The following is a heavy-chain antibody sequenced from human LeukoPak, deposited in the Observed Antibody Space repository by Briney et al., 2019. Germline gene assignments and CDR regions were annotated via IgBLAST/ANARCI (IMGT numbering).Heavy chain of an antibody. Sequence: GASVKVSCKASGYTFTSYDINWVRQATGQGLEWMGWMNPNSGNTGYAQKFQGRVTMTRNTSISTAYMELSSLRSEDTAVYYCASMLVHETYYDILGSGMDVWGQRTTVTVSS. CDR3: ASMLVHETYYDILGSGMDV. J-gene: IGHJ6*02. V-gene: IGHV1-8*01. CDR2: MNPNSGNT. CDR1: GYTFTSYD. D-gene: IGHD3-9*01.